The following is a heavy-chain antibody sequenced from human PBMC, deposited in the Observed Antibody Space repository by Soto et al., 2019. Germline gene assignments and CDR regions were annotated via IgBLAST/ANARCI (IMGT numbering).Heavy chain of an antibody. Sequence: GGSLRLSCTASGFTFGDYAMSWFRQAPGKGLEWVGFIRSKAYGGTTEYAASVKGSFTISRDDSKSIAYLQMNSLKTEDTAVYYCTSPRAVAVAASYYFDYWGHGTLVTVSS. V-gene: IGHV3-49*03. J-gene: IGHJ4*01. CDR3: TSPRAVAVAASYYFDY. D-gene: IGHD6-19*01. CDR2: IRSKAYGGTT. CDR1: GFTFGDYA.